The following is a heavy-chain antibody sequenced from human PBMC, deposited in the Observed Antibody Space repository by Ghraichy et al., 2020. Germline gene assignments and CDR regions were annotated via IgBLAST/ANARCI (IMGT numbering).Heavy chain of an antibody. Sequence: GGSLRLSCAASGFTFSSYSMNWVRQAPGKGLEWVSSISSSSSYIYYADSVKGRFTISRDNAKNSLYLQMNSLRAEDTAVYYCARDFSPYYYDSSGYYSKYYFDYWGQGTLVTVSS. V-gene: IGHV3-21*01. CDR2: ISSSSSYI. D-gene: IGHD3-22*01. CDR3: ARDFSPYYYDSSGYYSKYYFDY. J-gene: IGHJ4*02. CDR1: GFTFSSYS.